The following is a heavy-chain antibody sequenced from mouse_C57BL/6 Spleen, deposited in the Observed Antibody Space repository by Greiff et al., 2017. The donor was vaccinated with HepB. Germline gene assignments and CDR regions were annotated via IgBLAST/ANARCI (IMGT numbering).Heavy chain of an antibody. CDR2: IYPGDGDT. J-gene: IGHJ2*01. V-gene: IGHV1-82*01. CDR1: GYAFSSSW. CDR3: ARPSSYLYYFDY. D-gene: IGHD3-2*02. Sequence: LVESGPELVKPGASVKISCKASGYAFSSSWMNWVKQRPGKGLEWIGRIYPGDGDTNYNGKFKGKATLTADKSSSTAYMQLSSLTSEDSAVYFCARPSSYLYYFDYWGQGTTLTVSS.